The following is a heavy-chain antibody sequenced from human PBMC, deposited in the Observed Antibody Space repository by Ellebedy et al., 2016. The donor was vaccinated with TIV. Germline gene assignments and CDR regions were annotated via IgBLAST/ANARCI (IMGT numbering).Heavy chain of an antibody. Sequence: GESLKISXAASGFTFSSYWMHWVRQAPGKGLVWVSRINSDGSSTSYADSVKGRFTISRDNAKNTLYLQMNSLRAEDTAVYYCARSSRAQLSPGYWGQGTLVTVSS. J-gene: IGHJ4*02. CDR2: INSDGSST. CDR3: ARSSRAQLSPGY. D-gene: IGHD5-18*01. CDR1: GFTFSSYW. V-gene: IGHV3-74*01.